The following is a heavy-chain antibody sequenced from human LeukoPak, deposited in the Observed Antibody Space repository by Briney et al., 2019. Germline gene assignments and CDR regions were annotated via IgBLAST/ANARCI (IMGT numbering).Heavy chain of an antibody. CDR3: ARGSSSWYPLDY. D-gene: IGHD6-13*01. V-gene: IGHV3-53*04. CDR1: GFTFSNAW. J-gene: IGHJ4*02. CDR2: IYSGGST. Sequence: GGSLRLSCAASGFTFSNAWMSWVRQAPGKGLEWVSVIYSGGSTYYADSVKGRFTISRHNSKNTLYLQMNSLRAEDTAVYYCARGSSSWYPLDYWGQGTLVTVSS.